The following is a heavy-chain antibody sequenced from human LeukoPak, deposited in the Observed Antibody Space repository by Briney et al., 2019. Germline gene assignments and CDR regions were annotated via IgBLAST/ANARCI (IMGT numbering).Heavy chain of an antibody. Sequence: GSSVKVSCKASGGTFSSYAISWVRQAPGQGLEWMGGIIPIFGTANYAQKFQGRVTITADESTSTAYMELSSLRSEDTAVYYCARSLSGYVEYYYYYGMDVWGQGTTVTVSS. CDR3: ARSLSGYVEYYYYYGMDV. CDR1: GGTFSSYA. J-gene: IGHJ6*02. CDR2: IIPIFGTA. V-gene: IGHV1-69*01. D-gene: IGHD5-12*01.